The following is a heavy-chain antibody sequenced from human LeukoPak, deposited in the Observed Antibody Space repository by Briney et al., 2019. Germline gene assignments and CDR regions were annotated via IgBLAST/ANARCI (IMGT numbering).Heavy chain of an antibody. CDR2: FDPEDGET. Sequence: GASVKVSCKVSGYTLTELSMHWVRQAPGKGLEWMGGFDPEDGETIYAQKFQGRVTITRDTSASTAYMELSSLRSEDMAVYYCARGDKWELPFDPWGQGTLVTVSS. D-gene: IGHD1-26*01. CDR3: ARGDKWELPFDP. J-gene: IGHJ5*02. CDR1: GYTLTELS. V-gene: IGHV1-24*01.